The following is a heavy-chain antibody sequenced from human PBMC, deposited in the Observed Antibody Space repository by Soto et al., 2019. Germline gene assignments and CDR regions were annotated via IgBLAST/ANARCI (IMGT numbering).Heavy chain of an antibody. CDR3: ARGFDY. J-gene: IGHJ4*02. V-gene: IGHV3-30*03. CDR1: GFTFSSYE. Sequence: GGSLRLSCAASGFTFSSYEMHWVRQAPGKGLEWVAVISYDGSHKYYADSVKGRFTISRDNSKNTMYLQMSSLRAEDTAVYYCARGFDYWGQGILVTVSS. CDR2: ISYDGSHK.